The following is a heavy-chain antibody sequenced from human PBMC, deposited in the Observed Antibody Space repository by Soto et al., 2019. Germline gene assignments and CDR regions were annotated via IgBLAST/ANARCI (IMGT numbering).Heavy chain of an antibody. CDR1: GYTTTSYG. CDR3: ARDSGGFSTNWFDP. CDR2: ISAYNGNK. Sequence: APVKVSCKASGYTTTSYGISWVRQAPGQGLEWMGRISAYNGNKKYAQKLQGRVTMTKDTSTSTAYMELRSLRSDDTAVYYCARDSGGFSTNWFDPWGQGTLETVSS. D-gene: IGHD3-10*01. V-gene: IGHV1-18*04. J-gene: IGHJ5*02.